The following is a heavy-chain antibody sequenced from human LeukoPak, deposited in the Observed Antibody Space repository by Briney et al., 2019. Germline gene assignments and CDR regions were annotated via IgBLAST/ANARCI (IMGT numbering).Heavy chain of an antibody. CDR3: AGGGGLIYSYGSDYFDY. CDR2: IYYSGNT. Sequence: PSETLSLTCTVSGGSINSYYWSWIRQPPGKGLEWIGYIYYSGNTKYNPSLKSRVTISVDTSKNQFSLNLGSVTAADTAVYSWAGGGGLIYSYGSDYFDYWGQGTLVTVSS. CDR1: GGSINSYY. J-gene: IGHJ4*02. D-gene: IGHD5-18*01. V-gene: IGHV4-59*01.